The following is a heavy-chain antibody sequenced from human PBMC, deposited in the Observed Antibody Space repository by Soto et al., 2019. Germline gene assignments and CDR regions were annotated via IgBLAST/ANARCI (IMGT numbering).Heavy chain of an antibody. J-gene: IGHJ6*03. CDR2: ISSSSSYI. Sequence: GGSLRLSCAASGFTFSSYSMNWVRQAPGKGLEWVSSISSSSSYIYYADSVKGRFTISRDNAKNSLYLQMNSLRAEDTAVYYCARGSPETYYYYYYMDVWGKGTTVTVSS. CDR3: ARGSPETYYYYYYMDV. V-gene: IGHV3-21*01. CDR1: GFTFSSYS.